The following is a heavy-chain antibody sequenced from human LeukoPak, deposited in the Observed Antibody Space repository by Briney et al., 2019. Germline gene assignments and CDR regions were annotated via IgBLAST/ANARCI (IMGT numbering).Heavy chain of an antibody. D-gene: IGHD3-22*01. CDR1: GFTFDDYA. CDR3: AKDRYYYDSSGYYFDY. J-gene: IGHJ4*02. V-gene: IGHV3-9*01. Sequence: GRSLRLSCAASGFTFDDYAMHWVRQAPGKGLEWVSGISWNSGSIGYAGSVKGRFTISRDNAKNSLYLQMNSLRAEDTALYYCAKDRYYYDSSGYYFDYWGQGTLVTVSS. CDR2: ISWNSGSI.